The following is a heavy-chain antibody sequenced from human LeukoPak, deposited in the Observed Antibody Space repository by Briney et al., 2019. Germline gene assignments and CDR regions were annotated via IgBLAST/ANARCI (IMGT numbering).Heavy chain of an antibody. CDR2: ISAYNGNT. J-gene: IGHJ5*02. Sequence: ASVKVSCKAPGYTFTSYGISWVRQAPGQGLEWMGWISAYNGNTNYAQKLQGRVTMTTDTSTSTAYMELRSLRSDDTAVYYCARERAAGMFKARAGFDPWGQGTLVTVSS. CDR3: ARERAAGMFKARAGFDP. CDR1: GYTFTSYG. D-gene: IGHD6-13*01. V-gene: IGHV1-18*01.